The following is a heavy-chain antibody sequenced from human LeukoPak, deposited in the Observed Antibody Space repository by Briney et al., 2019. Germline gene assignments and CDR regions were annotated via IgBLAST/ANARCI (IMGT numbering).Heavy chain of an antibody. CDR1: GDSVSSNSAA. CDR3: TRGLYHQDY. Sequence: SQTLSLTCAISGDSVSSNSAAWNWIRQSPWRGLEWLGRTYYRSKWYNDYAVSVKSRITITPDTSKSQFSLQLNSVTPEDTAVFYCTRGLYHQDYWGQGTLVTVSS. CDR2: TYYRSKWYN. V-gene: IGHV6-1*01. J-gene: IGHJ4*02. D-gene: IGHD3-10*01.